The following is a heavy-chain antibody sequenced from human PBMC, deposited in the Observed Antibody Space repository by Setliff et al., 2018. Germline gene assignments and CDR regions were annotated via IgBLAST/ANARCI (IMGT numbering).Heavy chain of an antibody. V-gene: IGHV4-30-4*08. J-gene: IGHJ4*02. CDR1: GGSISSGDYY. CDR2: IYSSGST. Sequence: PSETLSLTCTVSGGSISSGDYYWSWIRQPPGKGLEWIGCIYSSGSTYYNPSLKSRVSISVDTSKNQFSLKLSSVTAADTAVYYCARSFSRREKFLLDYWGQGALVTVSS. CDR3: ARSFSRREKFLLDY.